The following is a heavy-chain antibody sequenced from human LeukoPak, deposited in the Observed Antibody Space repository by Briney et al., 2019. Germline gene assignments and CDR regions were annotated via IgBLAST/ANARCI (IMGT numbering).Heavy chain of an antibody. J-gene: IGHJ4*02. CDR2: TYYRSKWYF. V-gene: IGHV6-1*01. Sequence: SQTLSLTCAISGDSVSSKSASWNWIRPSPSRGLEWLGRTYYRSKWYFEYAVSVKSRISINPDTSQNQFSLQLSSLTIEDTAVYYCARAGGTFDNWGQGTLVTVSS. D-gene: IGHD1-1*01. CDR1: GDSVSSKSAS. CDR3: ARAGGTFDN.